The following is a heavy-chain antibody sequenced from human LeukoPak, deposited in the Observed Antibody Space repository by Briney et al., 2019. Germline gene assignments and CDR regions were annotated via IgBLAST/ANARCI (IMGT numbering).Heavy chain of an antibody. CDR1: GFTFSSYW. CDR3: ARDSSGWYLVYYFDY. D-gene: IGHD6-19*01. CDR2: IKQDGSEK. J-gene: IGHJ4*02. Sequence: GGSLRLSCAASGFTFSSYWMSWVRQAPGKGLEWVANIKQDGSEKYYVDSVKGRFTISRDNAKNSLHLQMNSLRAEDTAVYHCARDSSGWYLVYYFDYWGQGTLVTVSS. V-gene: IGHV3-7*01.